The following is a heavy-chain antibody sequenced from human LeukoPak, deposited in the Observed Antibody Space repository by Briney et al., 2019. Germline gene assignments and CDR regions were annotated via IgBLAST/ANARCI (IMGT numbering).Heavy chain of an antibody. D-gene: IGHD6-13*01. CDR3: ARTFAQRKALGSWFPGY. Sequence: ASVKVSCKASGYTFTGYYMHWVRQAPGQGLEWMGWINPNSGGTNYAQKFQGRVTMTRDTSISTAYMELSRLRSDDTAVYYCARTFAQRKALGSWFPGYWGQGTLVTVSS. CDR2: INPNSGGT. V-gene: IGHV1-2*02. J-gene: IGHJ4*02. CDR1: GYTFTGYY.